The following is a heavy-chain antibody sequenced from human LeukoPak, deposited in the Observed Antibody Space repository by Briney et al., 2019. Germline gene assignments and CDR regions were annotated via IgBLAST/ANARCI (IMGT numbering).Heavy chain of an antibody. V-gene: IGHV1-69*06. CDR3: ARVAVAGTYFDY. CDR2: IIPIFGTA. J-gene: IGHJ4*02. Sequence: SVKVSCKASGGTFSSYAISWVRQAPGQGLEWMGGIIPIFGTANYAQKFQGRVTITADKSTSTAYMELSSLRSEDTAVYYCARVAVAGTYFDYWGQGTPVTVSS. D-gene: IGHD6-19*01. CDR1: GGTFSSYA.